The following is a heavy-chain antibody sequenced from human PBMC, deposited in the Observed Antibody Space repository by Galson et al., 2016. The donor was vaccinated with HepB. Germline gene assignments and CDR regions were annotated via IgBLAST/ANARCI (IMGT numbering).Heavy chain of an antibody. CDR2: ISSKGGTT. J-gene: IGHJ4*02. V-gene: IGHV3-64D*06. Sequence: SLRLSCAASGFSFSNAAMHWARQAPGKGLEYVSAISSKGGTTYYADSVRGRFTISRDNSKNMLFLQMSSVRPEDTALYYCVNGGKDYVWEGYRYDYWGQGTLVTVSS. D-gene: IGHD3-16*02. CDR1: GFSFSNAA. CDR3: VNGGKDYVWEGYRYDY.